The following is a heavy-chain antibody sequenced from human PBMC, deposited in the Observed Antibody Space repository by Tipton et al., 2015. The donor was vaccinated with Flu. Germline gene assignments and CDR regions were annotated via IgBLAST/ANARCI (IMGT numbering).Heavy chain of an antibody. CDR2: ISSNGGST. Sequence: SLRLSCAASGFTFSSYAMHWVRQAPGKGLEYVSAISSNGGSTYYANSVKGRFTISRDNSKNTLYLQMGSLRAEDMAVYYCARVHDGSGCDYWGQGTLVTVSS. CDR1: GFTFSSYA. J-gene: IGHJ4*02. D-gene: IGHD3-10*01. CDR3: ARVHDGSGCDY. V-gene: IGHV3-64*01.